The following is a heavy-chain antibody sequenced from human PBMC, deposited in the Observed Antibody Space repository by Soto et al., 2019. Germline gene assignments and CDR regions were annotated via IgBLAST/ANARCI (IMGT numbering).Heavy chain of an antibody. D-gene: IGHD3-10*01. CDR1: GDTFSNDA. Sequence: QEQPVQAGAEVKKPGSSVRISCRASGDTFSNDAVSWVRQAPGQGLQWMGGIISIFGTTHYAQKLQGRVTITADESTATAYMELRSGTSVDTAVYYCARGLPTGNYGMDVWGQGSAVTVSS. CDR2: IISIFGTT. CDR3: ARGLPTGNYGMDV. V-gene: IGHV1-69*01. J-gene: IGHJ6*02.